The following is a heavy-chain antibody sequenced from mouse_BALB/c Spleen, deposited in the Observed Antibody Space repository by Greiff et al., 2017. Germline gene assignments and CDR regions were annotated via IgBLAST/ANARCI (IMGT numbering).Heavy chain of an antibody. CDR3: TSDITTATSCAY. Sequence: DVHLVESGGGLVKPGGSLKLSCAASGFTFSSYTMSWVRQTPEKRLEWVATISSGGSYTYYPDSVKGRFTISRDNAKNTLYLQMSSLKSEDTAMYYCTSDITTATSCAYWGKGTLVTVSA. J-gene: IGHJ3*01. D-gene: IGHD1-2*01. V-gene: IGHV5-6-4*01. CDR1: GFTFSSYT. CDR2: ISSGGSYT.